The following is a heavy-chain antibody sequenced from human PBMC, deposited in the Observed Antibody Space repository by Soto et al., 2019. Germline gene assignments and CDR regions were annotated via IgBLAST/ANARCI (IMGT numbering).Heavy chain of an antibody. CDR2: IIPIFGTA. CDR3: ASSVSSGYYYSFDY. D-gene: IGHD3-22*01. J-gene: IGHJ4*02. CDR1: GGTFSSYA. V-gene: IGHV1-69*12. Sequence: QVQLVQSGAEVKKPGSSVKVSCKAAGGTFSSYAISWVRQAPGQGLEWMGGIIPIFGTANYAQKFQGRVRIAAAESTSTAYMELSSMRSEDTAVYYCASSVSSGYYYSFDYWGQGTLVTVSS.